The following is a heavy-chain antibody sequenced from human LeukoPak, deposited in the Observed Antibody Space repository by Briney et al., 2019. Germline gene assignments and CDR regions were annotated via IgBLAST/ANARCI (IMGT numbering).Heavy chain of an antibody. J-gene: IGHJ6*03. D-gene: IGHD6-13*01. Sequence: SETLSLTCTVSGGSISSGSYYWSWIRQPAGKGLEWIGYIYYSGSTNYNPSLKSRVTISVDTSKNQFSLKLSSVTAADTAVYYCARGIPASGGPFDYYMDVWGKGTTVTVSS. CDR3: ARGIPASGGPFDYYMDV. CDR1: GGSISSGSYY. V-gene: IGHV4-61*10. CDR2: IYYSGST.